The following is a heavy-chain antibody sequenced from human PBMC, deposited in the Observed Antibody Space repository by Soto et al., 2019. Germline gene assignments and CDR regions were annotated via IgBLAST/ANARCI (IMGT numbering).Heavy chain of an antibody. Sequence: SVKVSCKASGGTFSSYAISWVRQAPGQGLEWMGGIIPIFGTANYAQKFQGRVTITADESTSTAYMELSSLRSEDTAVYYCARAVVKTTAVTGPGEGVDYWGQGTRVTVSS. D-gene: IGHD4-17*01. CDR3: ARAVVKTTAVTGPGEGVDY. J-gene: IGHJ4*02. CDR1: GGTFSSYA. V-gene: IGHV1-69*13. CDR2: IIPIFGTA.